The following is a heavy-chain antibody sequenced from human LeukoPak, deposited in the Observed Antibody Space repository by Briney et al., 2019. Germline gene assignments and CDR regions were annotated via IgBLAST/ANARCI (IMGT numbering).Heavy chain of an antibody. J-gene: IGHJ6*02. CDR1: GYTFTSYG. D-gene: IGHD3-3*01. V-gene: IGHV1-18*01. CDR2: ISAYNGNT. CDR3: ARVNDFWSGYRYYYYGMDV. Sequence: ASVKVSCTASGYTFTSYGISWVRQAPGQGLEWMGWISAYNGNTNYAQKRQGRVTITTDTSTSTAYMELRSLRSDDTAVYYCARVNDFWSGYRYYYYGMDVWGQGTTVTVSS.